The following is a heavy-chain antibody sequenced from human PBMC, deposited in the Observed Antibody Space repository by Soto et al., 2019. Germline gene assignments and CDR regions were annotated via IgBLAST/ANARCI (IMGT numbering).Heavy chain of an antibody. J-gene: IGHJ4*02. CDR2: ISGYNGDI. Sequence: QVHLVQSGGEVKKPGASVKVSCKASGSTFNRHGITWVRQDPGQGLEWMGWISGYNGDINYEKKFQGRVTLSSETLTSTVYLELKSLRFDYTAVDYCARIRIVGAREIDFWGQGTLVTVSS. CDR3: ARIRIVGAREIDF. D-gene: IGHD1-26*01. V-gene: IGHV1-18*04. CDR1: GSTFNRHG.